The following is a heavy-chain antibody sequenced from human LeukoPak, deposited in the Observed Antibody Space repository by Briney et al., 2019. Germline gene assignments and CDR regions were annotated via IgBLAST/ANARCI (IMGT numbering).Heavy chain of an antibody. CDR1: GGTFSSYA. V-gene: IGHV1-69*05. CDR2: IIPIFGTA. Sequence: SVKVSCKASGGTFSSYAISWVRQAPGQGLEWMGGIIPIFGTANYAQKFQGRVTITTDESTSTDHMELSSLRSEDTAVYYCAGGNCSSTSCSIWFDPWGQGTLVTVSS. D-gene: IGHD2-2*01. CDR3: AGGNCSSTSCSIWFDP. J-gene: IGHJ5*02.